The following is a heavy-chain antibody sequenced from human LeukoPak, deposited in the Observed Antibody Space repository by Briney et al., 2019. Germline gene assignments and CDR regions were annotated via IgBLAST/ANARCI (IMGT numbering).Heavy chain of an antibody. CDR1: GFTFSSYA. D-gene: IGHD3-22*01. J-gene: IGHJ4*02. CDR2: ISGSGGST. V-gene: IGHV3-23*01. Sequence: GGSLRLSCAASGFTFSSYAMSWVRQAPGKGLEWVSAISGSGGSTYYADSVKGRFTISRDNSKNTLYLQMNSLRAEDTAVYYCASPADSSGPFWYYFDYWGQGTLVTVSS. CDR3: ASPADSSGPFWYYFDY.